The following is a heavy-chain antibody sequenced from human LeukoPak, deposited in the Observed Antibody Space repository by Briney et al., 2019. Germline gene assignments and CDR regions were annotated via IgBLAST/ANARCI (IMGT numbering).Heavy chain of an antibody. D-gene: IGHD6-19*01. CDR2: IYPGDSDT. CDR1: GYNFTSYW. CDR3: ATDSSGWGPFDI. Sequence: GESLKISCKGSGYNFTSYWIGRVRQMPGKGLELMGIIYPGDSDTRHSPSFQGQVTISADKSISTAYLQWSSLKASDTAMYYCATDSSGWGPFDIWGQGTMVTVSS. V-gene: IGHV5-51*01. J-gene: IGHJ3*02.